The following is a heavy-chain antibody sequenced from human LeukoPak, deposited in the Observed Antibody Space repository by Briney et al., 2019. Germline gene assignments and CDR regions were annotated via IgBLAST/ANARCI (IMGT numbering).Heavy chain of an antibody. Sequence: PGGSLRLSCTASGFTFSNYELNWVRQAPGKGLEWVSYISTSGSTIDYADSVKGRFTISRDNAKNSLYVQMNSLRAEDTAVYYCANLLLWFGESGFDYWGQGTLVTVSS. D-gene: IGHD3-10*01. V-gene: IGHV3-48*03. CDR2: ISTSGSTI. J-gene: IGHJ4*02. CDR1: GFTFSNYE. CDR3: ANLLLWFGESGFDY.